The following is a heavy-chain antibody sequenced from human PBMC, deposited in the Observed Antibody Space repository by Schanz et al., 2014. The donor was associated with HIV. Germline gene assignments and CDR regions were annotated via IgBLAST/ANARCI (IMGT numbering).Heavy chain of an antibody. CDR1: GFTFSSYS. V-gene: IGHV3-48*02. CDR3: ARSEWVDQK. CDR2: ISISSTTI. Sequence: VQLVESGGGVVQPGRSLRLSCVASGFTFSSYSMNWVRQAPGKGLEWVSYISISSTTIYYADSVKGRFTISRDNAKNSLFLQMNSLRDEDTAVYYCARSEWVDQKWGQGTLVTVSS. J-gene: IGHJ4*02. D-gene: IGHD6-19*01.